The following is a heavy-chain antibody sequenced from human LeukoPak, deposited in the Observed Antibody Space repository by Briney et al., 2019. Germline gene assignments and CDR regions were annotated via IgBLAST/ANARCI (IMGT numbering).Heavy chain of an antibody. V-gene: IGHV3-11*04. CDR3: ATESGWLFDH. CDR1: GFTFSDRY. D-gene: IGHD5-12*01. Sequence: PGGSLRLSCAAAGFTFSDRYMSWIRQALGKGMEWVAYISPNANTIHYADSVKGRFTISRDNAKNSLFLQVNSLRAEDTAVYYCATESGWLFDHWGQGTLVTVSS. J-gene: IGHJ4*02. CDR2: ISPNANTI.